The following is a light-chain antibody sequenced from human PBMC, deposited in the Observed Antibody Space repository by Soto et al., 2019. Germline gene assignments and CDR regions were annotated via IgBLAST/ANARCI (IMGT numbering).Light chain of an antibody. CDR2: WAS. CDR1: QSVLYSSNNKNC. CDR3: QQYYGTPS. J-gene: IGKJ4*01. Sequence: DIVMTQSPDSLAVSLGERATINCKSSQSVLYSSNNKNCLAWYQQKPGQPPKLLIYWASTRESGVPDRFSGGVSGTDFTLTISSLQAEDVAIYYCQQYYGTPSFGGGTKVEIK. V-gene: IGKV4-1*01.